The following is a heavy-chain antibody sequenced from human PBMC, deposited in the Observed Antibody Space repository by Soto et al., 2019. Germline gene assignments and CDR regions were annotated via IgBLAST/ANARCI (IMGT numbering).Heavy chain of an antibody. D-gene: IGHD2-2*01. CDR2: VYYSGST. CDR1: GGSIRSYY. V-gene: IGHV4-59*08. J-gene: IGHJ4*02. CDR3: ARHDIVAAPAVFDY. Sequence: VQLQESGPGLVKPSETLSLTCTVSGGSIRSYYWSWIRQPPGKGLEWIGYVYYSGSTNYNPSLKSRITLSVDTSKNQFSLKLSFVTAADTAVYYCARHDIVAAPAVFDYWGQGALVTVSS.